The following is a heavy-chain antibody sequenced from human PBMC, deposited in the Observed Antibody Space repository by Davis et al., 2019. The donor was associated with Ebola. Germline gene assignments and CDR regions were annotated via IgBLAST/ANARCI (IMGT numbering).Heavy chain of an antibody. Sequence: GGSLRLSCAATGFSFRNSWMAWVRQAPGKGLEWVANIKPDGSEKYYVDSVKGRFTISRDNAKNSLFLQMNSLRAEDTALYYCTRVTIGVSADYWGQGKVVTVSS. CDR1: GFSFRNSW. CDR3: TRVTIGVSADY. D-gene: IGHD2-8*01. J-gene: IGHJ4*02. V-gene: IGHV3-7*01. CDR2: IKPDGSEK.